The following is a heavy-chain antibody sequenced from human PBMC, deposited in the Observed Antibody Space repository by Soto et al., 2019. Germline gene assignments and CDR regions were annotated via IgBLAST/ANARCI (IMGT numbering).Heavy chain of an antibody. CDR3: ARATPYDTSGYYLGY. J-gene: IGHJ4*02. CDR2: ISAYNGNT. V-gene: IGHV1-18*04. D-gene: IGHD3-22*01. Sequence: VASVKVSCKASGYTFTNYGISWVRQAPGQGLEWMGWISAYNGNTNYAQKLQGRVTMTTDTSTSTAYKELRSLRSDDTAVYYCARATPYDTSGYYLGYWGQGTLVTVSS. CDR1: GYTFTNYG.